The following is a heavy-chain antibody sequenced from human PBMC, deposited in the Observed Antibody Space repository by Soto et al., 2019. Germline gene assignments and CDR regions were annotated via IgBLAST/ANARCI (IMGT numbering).Heavy chain of an antibody. D-gene: IGHD2-15*01. J-gene: IGHJ4*02. V-gene: IGHV4-59*08. CDR1: GGSISSYY. Sequence: QVQLQESGPGLVKPSETLSLTCTVSGGSISSYYWSWIRQPPGKGLEWIGYMYYSGSRNYSPSLTGRVIISVDTSKSQFALKLSSVTAADTAVYYCARAVVVPATFDYWGQGTLVTVSS. CDR3: ARAVVVPATFDY. CDR2: MYYSGSR.